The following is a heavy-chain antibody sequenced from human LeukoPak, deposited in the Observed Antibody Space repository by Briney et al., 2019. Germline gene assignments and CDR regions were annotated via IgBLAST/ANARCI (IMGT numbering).Heavy chain of an antibody. V-gene: IGHV3-15*01. CDR3: TTVTMVREIN. CDR2: IKSKGDGGTT. J-gene: IGHJ4*02. Sequence: KPGGALRLSCAAPGFTFSYAYMNWVRQAPGKGAGWVGRIKSKGDGGTTDYAAPVKGRFTISRDDSKNMLYLQMNSLTTEDTAVYYCTTVTMVREINWGQGTLVTVSS. D-gene: IGHD3-10*01. CDR1: GFTFSYAY.